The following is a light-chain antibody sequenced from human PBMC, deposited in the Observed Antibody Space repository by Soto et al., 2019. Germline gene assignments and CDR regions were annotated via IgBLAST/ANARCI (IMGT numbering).Light chain of an antibody. Sequence: QSALTQPRSVSGSPGQSVTISCTGTSSDVGGYNYVSWYQQHPGKAPKLMIYDVSKRPSGVPDRFSGYQSGNTASLTISGLQAEDEADYYCCSYAGSYTFVVFGGGTKLTVL. CDR3: CSYAGSYTFVV. J-gene: IGLJ2*01. V-gene: IGLV2-11*01. CDR1: SSDVGGYNY. CDR2: DVS.